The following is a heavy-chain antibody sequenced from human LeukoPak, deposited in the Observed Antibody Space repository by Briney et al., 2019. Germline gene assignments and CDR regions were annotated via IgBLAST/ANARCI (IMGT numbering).Heavy chain of an antibody. CDR1: GGSIISSDYH. D-gene: IGHD2-15*01. CDR3: SRHCCSGPAKRVFDI. V-gene: IGHV4-39*01. J-gene: IGHJ3*02. Sequence: SETLSLTCTVSGGSIISSDYHWGWVRQPPGKGLEWIGTISYSGNTDYNPSLRSRVTISVDTSNNQFSLRLGSVTAADTAVYHCSRHCCSGPAKRVFDIWGQGTMVTVSS. CDR2: ISYSGNT.